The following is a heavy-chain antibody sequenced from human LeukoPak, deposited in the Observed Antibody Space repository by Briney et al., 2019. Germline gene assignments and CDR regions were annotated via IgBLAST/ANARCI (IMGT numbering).Heavy chain of an antibody. CDR3: ARSLGDDYYYYYGMDV. CDR2: IYPSDSDT. V-gene: IGHV5-51*01. CDR1: GYSFTSHW. D-gene: IGHD3-10*01. J-gene: IGHJ6*02. Sequence: GESLKISCKGSGYSFTSHWIGRARQMPGKGLEWMGIIYPSDSDTRYSPSFQGQVTISADKSMSTAYLQWGSLEASDTAMYYCARSLGDDYYYYYGMDVWGQGTTVTVSS.